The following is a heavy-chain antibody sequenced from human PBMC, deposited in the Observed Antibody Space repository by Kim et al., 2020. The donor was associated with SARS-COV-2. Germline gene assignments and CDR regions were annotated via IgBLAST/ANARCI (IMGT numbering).Heavy chain of an antibody. CDR1: GFTFSSYA. Sequence: GGSLRLSCTASGFTFSSYAMTWVRQAPGKGLEWVSGISDSGGRTYYADSVKGRFTISRDNSKNTLYLQISTLSAEDTALYYCAKAGQRLVGGYLDYWGQG. CDR3: AKAGQRLVGGYLDY. J-gene: IGHJ4*02. D-gene: IGHD6-13*01. CDR2: ISDSGGRT. V-gene: IGHV3-23*01.